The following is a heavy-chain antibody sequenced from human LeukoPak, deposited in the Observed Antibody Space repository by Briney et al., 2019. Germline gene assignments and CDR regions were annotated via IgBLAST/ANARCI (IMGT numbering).Heavy chain of an antibody. CDR3: ARVVVGANNWFDP. J-gene: IGHJ5*02. Sequence: PGGSLRLSCAASGFTVSSNSMSWVRQVPGKGLEWVSRINSDGSSRNYADSVKGRFTISRDNAKNTLYLQMNSLKAEDTAAYYCARVVVGANNWFDPWGQGTLVTVSS. CDR1: GFTVSSNS. CDR2: INSDGSSR. V-gene: IGHV3-74*01. D-gene: IGHD1-26*01.